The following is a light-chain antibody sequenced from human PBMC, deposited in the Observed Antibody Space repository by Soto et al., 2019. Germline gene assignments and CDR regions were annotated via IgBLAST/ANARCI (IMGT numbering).Light chain of an antibody. CDR1: QSISNW. CDR3: QQYNTYSGT. Sequence: DIQMTQSPSTLSASVGDRVTITCRASQSISNWLAWYQQKPGKAPKVLIDKASSLERGVPSRFSGSGSGTEFTLTISSLQPDDFATYYCQQYNTYSGTFGQGTKVEIK. V-gene: IGKV1-5*03. J-gene: IGKJ1*01. CDR2: KAS.